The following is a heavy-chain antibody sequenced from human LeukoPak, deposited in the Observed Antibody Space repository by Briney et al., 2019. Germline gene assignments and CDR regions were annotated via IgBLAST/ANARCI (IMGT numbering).Heavy chain of an antibody. CDR2: IKQDEREK. Sequence: GGSLRLSCAPSGFTFTKYWMTWVRQAPGRGLEWVANIKQDEREKFYVPSVKGRLTISRDNAKNSLHLRINSLGAEETAVYYCARGLDCRSTSCYLDNWGQGTVVTVSS. V-gene: IGHV3-7*01. D-gene: IGHD2-2*01. CDR1: GFTFTKYW. J-gene: IGHJ4*02. CDR3: ARGLDCRSTSCYLDN.